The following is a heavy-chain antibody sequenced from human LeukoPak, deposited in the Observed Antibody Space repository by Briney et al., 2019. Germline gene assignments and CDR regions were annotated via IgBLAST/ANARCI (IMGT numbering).Heavy chain of an antibody. CDR1: GYTFTGYY. J-gene: IGHJ5*02. Sequence: ASVKVSCKASGYTFTGYYMHWVRQAPGQGLEWMGWINTNTADTNYAQRFQGRVTMTRDTSISTAYMELSRLTYDDTAVYYCARGPVEYCSGGSGYSGRNWLDPWGQGTRVTASS. CDR2: INTNTADT. V-gene: IGHV1-2*02. D-gene: IGHD2-15*01. CDR3: ARGPVEYCSGGSGYSGRNWLDP.